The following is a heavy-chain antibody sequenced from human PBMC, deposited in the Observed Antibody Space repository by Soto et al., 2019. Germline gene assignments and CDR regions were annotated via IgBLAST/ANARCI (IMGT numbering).Heavy chain of an antibody. Sequence: GGALRLSCAASGFTFSSYAMHWVRQAPGKGLEGVALISYDGSDKDYADSVKGRFTISRDNAKNSLYLQMNSLRVEDTAVYYCARGGQQQHGMDVWGQGTTVTVSS. V-gene: IGHV3-30-3*01. CDR2: ISYDGSDK. D-gene: IGHD6-13*01. CDR1: GFTFSSYA. J-gene: IGHJ6*02. CDR3: ARGGQQQHGMDV.